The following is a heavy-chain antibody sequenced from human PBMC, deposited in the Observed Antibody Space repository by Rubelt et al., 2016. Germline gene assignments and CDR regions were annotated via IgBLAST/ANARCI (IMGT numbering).Heavy chain of an antibody. D-gene: IGHD6-13*01. CDR3: ARHKSGGNWYNFDF. J-gene: IGHJ4*02. CDR2: IKQDGSEK. CDR1: GFTFSSYW. V-gene: IGHV3-7*03. Sequence: LRLSCAASGFTFSSYWMSWVRQAPGKGLEWVANIKQDGSEKYYVDSVKGRFTISRDNSKNTLYLQMNSLRVEDTAVYYCARHKSGGNWYNFDFWGQGTLVTVSS.